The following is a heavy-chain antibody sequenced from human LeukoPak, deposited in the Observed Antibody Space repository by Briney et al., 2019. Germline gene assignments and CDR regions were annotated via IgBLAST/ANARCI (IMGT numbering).Heavy chain of an antibody. Sequence: GGSLRLSCAASGFTVSSNYMSWVRQAPGKGLEWVSIIYSGGRTYYADSVKGRFTISRDNAKNSLYLQMNSLRAEDTAVYYCAELGITMIGGVWGKGTTVTISS. CDR1: GFTVSSNY. D-gene: IGHD3-10*02. CDR3: AELGITMIGGV. J-gene: IGHJ6*04. V-gene: IGHV3-66*01. CDR2: IYSGGRT.